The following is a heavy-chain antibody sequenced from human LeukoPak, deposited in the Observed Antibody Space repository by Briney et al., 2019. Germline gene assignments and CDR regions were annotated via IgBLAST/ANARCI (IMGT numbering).Heavy chain of an antibody. J-gene: IGHJ4*02. CDR2: ISGSGGST. D-gene: IGHD3-10*01. V-gene: IGHV3-23*01. CDR1: GFTFSSYT. Sequence: GGSLRLSCAASGFTFSSYTMSWVRQAPGKGLEWVSKISGSGGSTYYADSVKGRFTISRDNSKNTLFLQMNSLRAEDTALYYCASHFKGSGSYFFDYWGQGTLVTVSS. CDR3: ASHFKGSGSYFFDY.